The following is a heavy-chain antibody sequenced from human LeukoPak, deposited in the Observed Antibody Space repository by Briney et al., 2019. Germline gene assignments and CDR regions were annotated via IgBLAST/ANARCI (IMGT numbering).Heavy chain of an antibody. Sequence: GGSLRLSCAASGFTFSNYAMHWVRQAPGKGLEWVSYISSTGSTIYYADSVKGRFTISRDNAKNSLYLQMNSLRAEDTAVYYSARRYCSSTTCTLGYWGQGTLVTVSS. J-gene: IGHJ4*02. CDR3: ARRYCSSTTCTLGY. V-gene: IGHV3-48*03. CDR1: GFTFSNYA. CDR2: ISSTGSTI. D-gene: IGHD2-2*01.